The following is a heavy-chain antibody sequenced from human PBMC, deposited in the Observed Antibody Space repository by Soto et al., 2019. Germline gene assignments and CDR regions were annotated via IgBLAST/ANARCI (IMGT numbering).Heavy chain of an antibody. V-gene: IGHV3-30*18. CDR1: GFTFSSYG. CDR2: ISYDGSNK. J-gene: IGHJ4*02. D-gene: IGHD2-2*01. CDR3: AKITHCSSTSCYSQFIDY. Sequence: QVQLVESGGGVVQPGRSLRLSCAASGFTFSSYGMHWVRQAPGKGLEWVAVISYDGSNKYYADSVKGRFTISRDNSKNTLYLQMNSLRAEDTALYYCAKITHCSSTSCYSQFIDYWGQGTLVTVSS.